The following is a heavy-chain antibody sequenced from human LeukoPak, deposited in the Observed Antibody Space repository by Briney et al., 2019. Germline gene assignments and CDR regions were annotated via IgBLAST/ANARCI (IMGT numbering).Heavy chain of an antibody. CDR2: ISSSSSYI. Sequence: GGSLRLSCAASEFTFTNFWMSWVRQAPGKGLEWVSSISSSSSYIYYADSVKGRFTISRDNAKNSLYLQMNSLRAEDTAVYYCARVPPYDSSGYPIDYWGQGTLVAVSS. CDR3: ARVPPYDSSGYPIDY. V-gene: IGHV3-21*01. CDR1: EFTFTNFW. J-gene: IGHJ4*02. D-gene: IGHD3-22*01.